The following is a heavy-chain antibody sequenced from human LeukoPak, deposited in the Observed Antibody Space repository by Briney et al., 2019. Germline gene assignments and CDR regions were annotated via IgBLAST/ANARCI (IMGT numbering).Heavy chain of an antibody. Sequence: GGSLRLSCAASGFTFSSYWMSWVRQAPGKGLEWVANIKQDGSEKYYVDSVKGRFTTSRDNAKNSLYLQMNSLRAEDTAVYYCARHRTWYSSSRRHYYYGMDVWGQGTTVTVSS. V-gene: IGHV3-7*01. D-gene: IGHD6-13*01. CDR3: ARHRTWYSSSRRHYYYGMDV. CDR1: GFTFSSYW. CDR2: IKQDGSEK. J-gene: IGHJ6*02.